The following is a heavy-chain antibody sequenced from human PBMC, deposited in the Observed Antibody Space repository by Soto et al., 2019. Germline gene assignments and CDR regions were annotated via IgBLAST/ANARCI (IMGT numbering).Heavy chain of an antibody. J-gene: IGHJ5*02. CDR1: GYTFTSYS. V-gene: IGHV5-10-1*01. CDR2: IDPSDSYT. D-gene: IGHD2-15*01. CDR3: ATRRGGGRALRFDP. Sequence: KVSCKASGYTFTSYSINWVRQIPGRGLEWMGRIDPSDSYTNYSPSFQGHVIISADKSISTAYLQWSSLRASDTAMYYCATRRGGGRALRFDPWGQGTLVTVSS.